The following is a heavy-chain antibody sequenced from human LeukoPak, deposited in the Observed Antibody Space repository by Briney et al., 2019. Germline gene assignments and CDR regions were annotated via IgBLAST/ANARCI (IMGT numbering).Heavy chain of an antibody. CDR1: GFTSSTAW. D-gene: IGHD2-21*02. CDR3: MVTPIDY. V-gene: IGHV3-7*01. J-gene: IGHJ4*02. Sequence: PGGSLRLSCAASGFTSSTAWLTWVRQAPGKGLEWVADMRQDGSDKYYVDSVKGRFTISRDNAKNSLYLQMNSLRAEDTAVYYCMVTPIDYWGQGTLVTVSS. CDR2: MRQDGSDK.